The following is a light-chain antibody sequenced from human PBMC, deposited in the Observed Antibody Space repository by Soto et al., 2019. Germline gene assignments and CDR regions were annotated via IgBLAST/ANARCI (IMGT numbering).Light chain of an antibody. J-gene: IGKJ4*01. CDR1: QSVSSD. CDR2: DAS. Sequence: EIVLTQSPGTLPLSPGERATLSCRASQSVSSDLAWYQQRPGQAPRLLIYDASSRATGISARFSGSGSGTDFTLTISNLEPEDSAVYYCQQRSKWPLTFGGGTKVEIK. CDR3: QQRSKWPLT. V-gene: IGKV3-11*01.